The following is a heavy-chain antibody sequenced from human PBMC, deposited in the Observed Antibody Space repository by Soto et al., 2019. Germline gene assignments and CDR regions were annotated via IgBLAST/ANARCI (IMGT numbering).Heavy chain of an antibody. J-gene: IGHJ3*02. CDR1: GYTFTSYD. V-gene: IGHV1-8*01. CDR3: ASHTIFGVVIDDAFDI. D-gene: IGHD3-3*01. CDR2: MNPNSGNT. Sequence: ASVKVSCKASGYTFTSYDINWVLQATGQGLEWMGWMNPNSGNTGYAQKFQGRVTMTRNTSISTAYMELSSLRSEDTAVYYCASHTIFGVVIDDAFDIWGQGTMVTVSS.